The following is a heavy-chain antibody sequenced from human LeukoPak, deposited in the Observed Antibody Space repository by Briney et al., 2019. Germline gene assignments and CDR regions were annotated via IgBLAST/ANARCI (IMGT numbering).Heavy chain of an antibody. CDR2: ISYDGSTK. Sequence: GRSLRLSCAASGFTFSSYAMRWVRQAPGKGLEWVAVISYDGSTKYYADSVKGRFTISRDNSKNTLCLQMNSLRAEDTAVYYCAREGGYCSSTSCPRGSYYYYGMDVWGQGTTVTVSS. CDR1: GFTFSSYA. D-gene: IGHD2-2*03. V-gene: IGHV3-30-3*01. J-gene: IGHJ6*02. CDR3: AREGGYCSSTSCPRGSYYYYGMDV.